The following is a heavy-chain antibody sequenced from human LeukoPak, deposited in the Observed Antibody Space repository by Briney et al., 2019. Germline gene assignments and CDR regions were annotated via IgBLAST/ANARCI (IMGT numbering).Heavy chain of an antibody. J-gene: IGHJ4*02. CDR2: IYYSGST. Sequence: KPSETLSLTCTVSGGSISSSSYYWGWIRQPPGKGLEWIGSIYYSGSTYYNPSLKSRVTISVDTSKNQFSLKLSSVTAADTAVYYCASPPDVSSGYFDYWGQGTLVTVSS. CDR3: ASPPDVSSGYFDY. D-gene: IGHD3-22*01. V-gene: IGHV4-39*01. CDR1: GGSISSSSYY.